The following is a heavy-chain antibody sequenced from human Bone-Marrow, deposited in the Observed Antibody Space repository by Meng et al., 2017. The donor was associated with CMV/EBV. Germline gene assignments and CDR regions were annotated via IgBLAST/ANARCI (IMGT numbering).Heavy chain of an antibody. Sequence: GGSLRLSCAASGFTFSSYSMNWVRQAPGKGLEWVSSISSSSSYIYYADSVKGRFTISRDNAKNSLYLQMNSLRAEDTAVYYCARGRETFWSGYRYFDYWGQGTLVTVSS. J-gene: IGHJ4*02. CDR1: GFTFSSYS. D-gene: IGHD3-3*01. CDR2: ISSSSSYI. V-gene: IGHV3-21*01. CDR3: ARGRETFWSGYRYFDY.